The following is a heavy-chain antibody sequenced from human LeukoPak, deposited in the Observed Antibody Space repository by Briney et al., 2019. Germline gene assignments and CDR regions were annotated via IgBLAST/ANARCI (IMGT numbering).Heavy chain of an antibody. CDR2: IRYDGSNK. Sequence: GGSLRLSCAASGFTFSSYGMHWVRQAPGKGLEWVAFIRYDGSNKYYADSVKGRFTISRDNSKNTLYLQMNSLRAEDTAVYYCAKAFAGDFWSGYGAFDIWGQGTMVTVSS. D-gene: IGHD3-3*01. CDR3: AKAFAGDFWSGYGAFDI. CDR1: GFTFSSYG. J-gene: IGHJ3*02. V-gene: IGHV3-30*02.